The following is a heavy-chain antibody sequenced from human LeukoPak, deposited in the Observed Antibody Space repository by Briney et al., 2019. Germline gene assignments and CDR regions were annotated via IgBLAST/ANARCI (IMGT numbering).Heavy chain of an antibody. V-gene: IGHV5-51*01. CDR2: IYPDDSDI. Sequence: GESLKISCQGSGSTFTTYSIGWVRQLPGKGLEWMALIYPDDSDITYSPSFQGHVTISADKPMNTAYLQWSSLQASDTAMYYCVRRNRYDFEYWGQGSLVTVSS. CDR3: VRRNRYDFEY. J-gene: IGHJ4*02. D-gene: IGHD1-14*01. CDR1: GSTFTTYS.